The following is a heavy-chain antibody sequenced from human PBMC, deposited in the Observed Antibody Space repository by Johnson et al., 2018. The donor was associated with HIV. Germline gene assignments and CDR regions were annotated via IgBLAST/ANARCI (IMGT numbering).Heavy chain of an antibody. J-gene: IGHJ3*01. CDR3: TRTDDTYHYDSSGYIDAFDV. CDR2: ISYDGSNK. CDR1: GFTFSSYA. Sequence: QMQLVESGGGVVQPGRSLRLSCAASGFTFSSYAMHWVRQAPGKGLEWVAVISYDGSNKYYADSVKGRFTISRDNSKNTLYLQMNRLRAEDTAVYYCTRTDDTYHYDSSGYIDAFDVWGQGTLVIVSS. D-gene: IGHD3-22*01. V-gene: IGHV3-30-3*01.